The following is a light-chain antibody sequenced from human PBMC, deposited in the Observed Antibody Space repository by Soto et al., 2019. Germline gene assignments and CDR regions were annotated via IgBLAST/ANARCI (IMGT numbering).Light chain of an antibody. CDR2: GAS. Sequence: EIVLTQSPGTLSLSPGERATLSCRASQSVSSSYLAWYQQKPGQAPRLLIYGASSSATGIPDRFSGSGSGTDFTLTISRLEPEDFVVYYCQQYGSSAITFGQGTRLEIK. V-gene: IGKV3-20*01. CDR1: QSVSSSY. J-gene: IGKJ5*01. CDR3: QQYGSSAIT.